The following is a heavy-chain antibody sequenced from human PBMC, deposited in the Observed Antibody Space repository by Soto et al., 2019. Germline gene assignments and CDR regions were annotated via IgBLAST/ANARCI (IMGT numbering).Heavy chain of an antibody. CDR1: GYTFTGYY. CDR2: INPNSGGT. D-gene: IGHD5-18*01. V-gene: IGHV1-2*04. CDR3: ARSLTWIQLWSSIFPFDY. J-gene: IGHJ4*02. Sequence: ASVKVSCKASGYTFTGYYMHWVRQAPGQGLEWMGWINPNSGGTNYAQKFQGWVTMTRDTSISTAYMELSRLRSDDTAVYYCARSLTWIQLWSSIFPFDYWGQGTLVTVSS.